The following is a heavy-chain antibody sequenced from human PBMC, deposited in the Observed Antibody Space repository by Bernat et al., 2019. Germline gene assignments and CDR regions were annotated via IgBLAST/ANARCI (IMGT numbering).Heavy chain of an antibody. V-gene: IGHV3-15*01. D-gene: IGHD2-2*01. CDR2: IKSKTDGGTT. J-gene: IGHJ4*02. CDR1: GFTFSNAW. Sequence: EVQLVESGGGLVQPGGSLRLSCAASGFTFSNAWMSWVRQAPGKGLEWVGRIKSKTDGGTTDYAAPVKGRFTISRDDSKNTLYLQMNSLKTEDTAVYYCTTDSIVVVPAAPDYWGQGTLVTVSS. CDR3: TTDSIVVVPAAPDY.